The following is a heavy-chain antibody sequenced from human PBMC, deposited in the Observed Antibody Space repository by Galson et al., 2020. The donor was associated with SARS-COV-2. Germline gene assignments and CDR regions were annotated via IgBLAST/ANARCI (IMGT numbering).Heavy chain of an antibody. CDR2: IYRGGNT. CDR1: GFTVSTNY. V-gene: IGHV3-53*01. CDR3: AKDASEYLVASGSYYD. J-gene: IGHJ4*02. D-gene: IGHD3-10*01. Sequence: GGSLRLSCAASGFTVSTNYMSWVRQAPGKGLEWVSAIYRGGNTYYADSVKGRFTISRDSSKNMLFLQMNSLRADDTAVYYCAKDASEYLVASGSYYDWGQGTLVAVSS.